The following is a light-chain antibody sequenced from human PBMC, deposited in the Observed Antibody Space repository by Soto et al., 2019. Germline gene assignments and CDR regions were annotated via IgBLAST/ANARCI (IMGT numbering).Light chain of an antibody. V-gene: IGKV3-15*01. CDR2: GAS. CDR1: QSVSSN. CDR3: QQYNNWPSWT. Sequence: IVMTQSPSTLSVSPGERATLSCRASQSVSSNLAWYQQKPGQAPRLLIYGASTRATGIPARFSGSGSGTEFTLTISSLQSEDFAVYSCQQYNNWPSWTFGQGTKVDIK. J-gene: IGKJ1*01.